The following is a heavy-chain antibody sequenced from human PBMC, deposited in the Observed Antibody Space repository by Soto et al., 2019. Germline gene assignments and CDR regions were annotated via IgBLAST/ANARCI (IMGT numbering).Heavy chain of an antibody. CDR3: AKGGVPAATWYYYYYYMDA. CDR2: ISYDGSNK. CDR1: GFTFSSYG. J-gene: IGHJ6*03. Sequence: GGSLRLSCAASGFTFSSYGMHWVRQAPGKGLEWVAVISYDGSNKYYADSVKGRFTISRDNSKNTLYLQMNSLRAEDTAVYYCAKGGVPAATWYYYYYYMDAWGKGTTVTVSS. V-gene: IGHV3-30*18. D-gene: IGHD2-2*01.